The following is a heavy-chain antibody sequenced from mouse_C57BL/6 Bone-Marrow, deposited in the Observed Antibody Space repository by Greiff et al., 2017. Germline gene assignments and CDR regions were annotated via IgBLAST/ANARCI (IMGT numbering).Heavy chain of an antibody. CDR3: ASPIYYGTAWFAY. Sequence: VQLQQSGPELVKPGASVKISCKASGYTFTDYYMNWVKQSHGKSLEWIGDINPNNGGTSYNQKFKGKATLTVDKSSSTAYMELRSLTSEDSAVYFCASPIYYGTAWFAYWGQGTLVTVSA. CDR1: GYTFTDYY. V-gene: IGHV1-26*01. J-gene: IGHJ3*01. D-gene: IGHD2-1*01. CDR2: INPNNGGT.